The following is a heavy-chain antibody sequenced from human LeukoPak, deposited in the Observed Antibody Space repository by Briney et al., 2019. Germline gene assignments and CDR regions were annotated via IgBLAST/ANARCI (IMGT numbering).Heavy chain of an antibody. V-gene: IGHV3-48*04. CDR2: ITSDSSSM. CDR1: GFTFSSDS. Sequence: GGSLRLSCAASGFTFSSDSMNWVRQAQGKGLKWISYITSDSSSMYYADSVKGRFTISRDNAKNSLYLQMNSLRAEDTAVYYCARVIGSYGDSAYWGQGTLVTVSS. D-gene: IGHD4-17*01. CDR3: ARVIGSYGDSAY. J-gene: IGHJ4*02.